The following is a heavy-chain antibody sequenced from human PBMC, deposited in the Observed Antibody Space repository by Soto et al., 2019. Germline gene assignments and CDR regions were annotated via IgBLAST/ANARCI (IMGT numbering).Heavy chain of an antibody. CDR2: IYQSGNT. D-gene: IGHD6-19*01. V-gene: IGHV4-4*02. CDR3: ARRSSGWTDY. CDR1: DVSGVGSDV. J-gene: IGHJ4*02. Sequence: SQTLCVTRTVADVSGVGSDVWSWVRKPPGKGLEWMGEIYQSGNTNYNPSLKSRVNISIDKSKNKFSLMVNSVTAADTAMYYCARRSSGWTDYWGQGTLVTVSS.